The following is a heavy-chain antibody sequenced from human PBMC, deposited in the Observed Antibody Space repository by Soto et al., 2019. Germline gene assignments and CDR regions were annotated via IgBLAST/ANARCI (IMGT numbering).Heavy chain of an antibody. CDR2: IHYSGST. Sequence: QVQLQESGPGLVKPSETLSLTCTVSGGSVSSTSYYWSWIRQPPGKGLEWIGYIHYSGSTNYNPSLKSRVTISVDTSKNQFSLKLSSVTAADTAVFYCVIAWEHLYFDYWGQGTLVTVSS. J-gene: IGHJ4*02. D-gene: IGHD1-26*01. CDR3: VIAWEHLYFDY. CDR1: GGSVSSTSYY. V-gene: IGHV4-61*01.